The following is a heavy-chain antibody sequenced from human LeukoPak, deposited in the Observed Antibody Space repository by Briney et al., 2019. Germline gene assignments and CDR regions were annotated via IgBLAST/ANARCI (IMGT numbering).Heavy chain of an antibody. J-gene: IGHJ1*01. V-gene: IGHV4-39*01. Sequence: SETLSLTCSVSGGSISSHYWSWIRQPPGKGLEWIGSIYSGSTYSNPSLKSRVIISVDTSKNQFSLKLSSVTAADTAVYYCARHVWDIGFQQWGQGTLVTVSS. CDR1: GGSISSHY. D-gene: IGHD2-8*01. CDR2: IYSGST. CDR3: ARHVWDIGFQQ.